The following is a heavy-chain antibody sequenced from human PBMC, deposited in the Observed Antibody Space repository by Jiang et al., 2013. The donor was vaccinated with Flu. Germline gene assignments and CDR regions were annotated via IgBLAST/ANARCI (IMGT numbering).Heavy chain of an antibody. CDR2: INPSGDRT. CDR3: ATDHSSSEGWWFDP. D-gene: IGHD6-6*01. Sequence: CGAEVKKPGASVKISCKASGNTFTNNYIHWVRQAPGQGLEWMGVINPSGDRTTYAQKFQGRLTMTRDTSTNTLYMDLSSLRSEDTAVYYCATDHSSSEGWWFDPWGQGTLVTVSS. CDR1: GNTFTNNY. V-gene: IGHV1-46*01. J-gene: IGHJ5*02.